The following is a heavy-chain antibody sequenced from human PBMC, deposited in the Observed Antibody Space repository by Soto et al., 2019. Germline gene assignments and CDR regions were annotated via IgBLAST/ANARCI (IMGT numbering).Heavy chain of an antibody. Sequence: SKTLSLTCAVYGGSFSGYYWSWIRQPPEKGLEWIGEINHSGSTNYNPSLKSRVTISVDTSKNQFSLKLSSVTAADTVVYYCARGGYYDSSGGNWFDPWGQGTLVTVSS. CDR3: ARGGYYDSSGGNWFDP. D-gene: IGHD3-22*01. CDR2: INHSGST. V-gene: IGHV4-34*01. J-gene: IGHJ5*02. CDR1: GGSFSGYY.